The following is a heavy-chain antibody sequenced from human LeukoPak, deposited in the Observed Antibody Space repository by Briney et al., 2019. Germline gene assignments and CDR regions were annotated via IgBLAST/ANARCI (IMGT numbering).Heavy chain of an antibody. CDR3: ARDGRGSYYDSSGYLDC. V-gene: IGHV3-21*01. J-gene: IGHJ4*02. D-gene: IGHD3-22*01. CDR2: ISSSSSYI. CDR1: GFTVSSNY. Sequence: GGSLRLSCAASGFTVSSNYMSWVRQAPGKGLEWVSSISSSSSYIYYADSVKGRFTISRDNAKNSLYLQMNSLRAEDTAVYYCARDGRGSYYDSSGYLDCWGQGTLVTVSS.